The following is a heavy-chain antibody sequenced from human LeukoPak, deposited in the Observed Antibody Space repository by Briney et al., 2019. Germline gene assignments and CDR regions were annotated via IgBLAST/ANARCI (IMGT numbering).Heavy chain of an antibody. V-gene: IGHV4-4*09. J-gene: IGHJ4*02. Sequence: SETLSLTCRVSGGSLTNYYWGCIRQPPGKGQEFIGYIHSDVTTHSDSSLPSRGAISLDTPKIQFSLRLFSVTAPHTALYFSAGLNFRGGEVLHFDSWGQGTLVTVSS. CDR2: IHSDVTT. D-gene: IGHD3-16*01. CDR1: GGSLTNYY. CDR3: AGLNFRGGEVLHFDS.